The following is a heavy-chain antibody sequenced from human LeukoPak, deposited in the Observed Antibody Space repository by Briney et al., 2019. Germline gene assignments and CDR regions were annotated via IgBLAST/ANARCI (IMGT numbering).Heavy chain of an antibody. V-gene: IGHV4-39*01. CDR1: GGSISSSSAY. CDR3: VSPRGFSYGYFDY. CDR2: IYYSKNT. J-gene: IGHJ4*02. D-gene: IGHD5-18*01. Sequence: PSETLSLTCTVSGGSISSSSAYWGWIRQPPGKVLVWIGSIYYSKNTYYNPSLKSRVNISADTYKNQFSLTLGSVSATDTAVYYCVSPRGFSYGYFDYWGQGTLVTVSS.